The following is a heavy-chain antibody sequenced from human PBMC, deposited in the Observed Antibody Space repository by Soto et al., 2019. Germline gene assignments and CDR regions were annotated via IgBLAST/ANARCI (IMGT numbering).Heavy chain of an antibody. D-gene: IGHD2-15*01. CDR1: GYTFTTYY. V-gene: IGHV1-46*01. Sequence: QVQLVQSGAEVKKPGASVKVSCKASGYTFTTYYMHWVRQAPGQGLEWMGIINPSGGSTSYAQKFEGRVTLTRDTSTCTGYMEQGSLRSEGTAVYYCAWVYFNCGICFGLDYWGQGTLVTGSS. CDR2: INPSGGST. CDR3: AWVYFNCGICFGLDY. J-gene: IGHJ4*02.